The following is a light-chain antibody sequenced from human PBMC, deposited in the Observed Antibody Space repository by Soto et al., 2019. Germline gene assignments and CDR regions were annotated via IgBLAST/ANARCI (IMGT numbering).Light chain of an antibody. V-gene: IGLV2-11*01. CDR1: SSDVGGYNY. CDR3: CSYAGSYTWV. CDR2: DVS. J-gene: IGLJ3*02. Sequence: QSALTQPRSVSGSPGQSVTISCNGTSSDVGGYNYVSWYQQYPGKAPKLMTYDVSKRPSGIPDRFSGSKSGNTASLTISGLQAEDEADYYCCSYAGSYTWVFGGGAKLTVL.